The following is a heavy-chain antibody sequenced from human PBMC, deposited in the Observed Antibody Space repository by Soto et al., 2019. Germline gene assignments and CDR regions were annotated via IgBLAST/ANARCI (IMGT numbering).Heavy chain of an antibody. CDR1: GGSISSGDYY. CDR3: ARVRVSSSCGWFDP. V-gene: IGHV4-30-4*02. CDR2: IYYSGST. D-gene: IGHD6-13*01. Sequence: SDTLSLTCTVSGGSISSGDYYWSWIRQPPGKGLEWIGYIYYSGSTYYNPSLKSRVTISVDTSKNQFSLKLSSVTAADTAVYYCARVRVSSSCGWFDPWGQGXLVTVSS. J-gene: IGHJ5*02.